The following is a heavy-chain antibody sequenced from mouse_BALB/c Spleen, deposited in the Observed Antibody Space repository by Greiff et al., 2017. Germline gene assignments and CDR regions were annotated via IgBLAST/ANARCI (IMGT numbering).Heavy chain of an antibody. D-gene: IGHD2-1*01. CDR2: ISYSGST. CDR1: GDSITSGY. CDR3: ARSLYVNYEFAY. V-gene: IGHV3-8*02. Sequence: EVQLQQSGPSLVKPSQTLSLTCSVTGDSITSGYWNWIRQFPGNKLEYMGYISYSGSTYYNPSLKSRISITRDTSKNQYYLQLNSVTTEDTATYYCARSLYVNYEFAYWGQGTLVTVSA. J-gene: IGHJ3*01.